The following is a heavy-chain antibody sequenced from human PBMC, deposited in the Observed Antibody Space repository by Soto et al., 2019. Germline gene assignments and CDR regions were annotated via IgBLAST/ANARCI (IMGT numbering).Heavy chain of an antibody. CDR1: QFTLSTFW. J-gene: IGHJ6*02. CDR2: IKSDGSAT. Sequence: GGSLRVSCTASQFTLSTFWMNWVRQAPGKGLEWVANIKSDGSATDYVDSVRGRFAISRDNAKNSLYLQMSSLRAEDTAVYFCARAPDSFSYGLDVWGQGTTVTSP. V-gene: IGHV3-7*01. CDR3: ARAPDSFSYGLDV.